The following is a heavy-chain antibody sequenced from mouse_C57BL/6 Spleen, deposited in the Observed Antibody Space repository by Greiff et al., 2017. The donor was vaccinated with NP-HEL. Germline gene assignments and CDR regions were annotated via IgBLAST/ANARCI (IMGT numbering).Heavy chain of an antibody. V-gene: IGHV5-17*01. CDR3: ARGGNYDFDY. CDR1: GFTFSDYG. J-gene: IGHJ2*01. D-gene: IGHD2-1*01. CDR2: ISSGSSTI. Sequence: EVQVVESGGGLVKPGGSLKLSCAASGFTFSDYGMHWVRQAPEKGLEWVAYISSGSSTIYYADTVKGRFTISRDNAKNTLFLQMTSLRSEDTVMYYCARGGNYDFDYWGQGTTLTVSS.